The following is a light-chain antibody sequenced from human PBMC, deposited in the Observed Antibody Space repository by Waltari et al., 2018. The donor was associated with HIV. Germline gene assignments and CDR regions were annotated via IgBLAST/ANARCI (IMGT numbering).Light chain of an antibody. CDR3: TSFRPTSAPVV. Sequence: QPALTQPAAVSGSPGQSITISCTGTSSDAGGYNYVSWFLQRPGQAPKLMIYDVTHRPSGVSNRFSGSKSANTASLTISGLQVEDEGDYYCTSFRPTSAPVVFGGGTKLTVL. CDR2: DVT. J-gene: IGLJ2*01. V-gene: IGLV2-14*01. CDR1: SSDAGGYNY.